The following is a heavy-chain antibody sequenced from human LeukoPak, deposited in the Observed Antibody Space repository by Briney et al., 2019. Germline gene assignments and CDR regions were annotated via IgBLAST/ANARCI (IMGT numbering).Heavy chain of an antibody. D-gene: IGHD2-21*01. J-gene: IGHJ4*02. CDR2: TYYRSKWYD. Sequence: SQTLSLTCAISGDSVSSSSAAWNWIRQSPSRGLEWQGRTYYRSKWYDDYAESVKSRITINPDTSKNQFSLQLNSVTPEDTAVYYCARDGEAGGRLDYWGQGTLVTVSS. CDR3: ARDGEAGGRLDY. V-gene: IGHV6-1*01. CDR1: GDSVSSSSAA.